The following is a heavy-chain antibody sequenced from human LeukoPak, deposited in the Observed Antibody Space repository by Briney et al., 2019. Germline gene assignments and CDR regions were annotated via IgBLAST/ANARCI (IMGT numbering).Heavy chain of an antibody. D-gene: IGHD3-22*01. V-gene: IGHV3-23*01. CDR2: ISGSGGVT. J-gene: IGHJ4*02. Sequence: GGSLRLSCAASGFTFSSYAINWVRQAPGKGLEWVSAISGSGGVTYYADSVKGRFTISRDNSKNSLYLQMNSLRAEDTAVYYCAKGSYYDTRGAYFDYWGQGTLVTVSS. CDR1: GFTFSSYA. CDR3: AKGSYYDTRGAYFDY.